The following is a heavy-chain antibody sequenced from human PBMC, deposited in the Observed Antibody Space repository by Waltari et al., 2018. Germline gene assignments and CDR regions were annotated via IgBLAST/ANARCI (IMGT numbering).Heavy chain of an antibody. CDR2: INHSGST. V-gene: IGHV4-34*01. D-gene: IGHD3-10*01. J-gene: IGHJ6*03. CDR1: GGSFSGYY. CDR3: ARVVDRYYYGSGSYMDV. Sequence: QVQLQQWGAGLLKPSETLSLTCAVYGGSFSGYYWSWIRQPPGKGLEWIGEINHSGSTNDNPSLKSRVTISVDTSKNQFSLKLSSVTAADTAVYYCARVVDRYYYGSGSYMDVWGKGTTVTVSS.